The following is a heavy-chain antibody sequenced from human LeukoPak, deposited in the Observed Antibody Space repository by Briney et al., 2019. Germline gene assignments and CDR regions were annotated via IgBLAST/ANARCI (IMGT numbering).Heavy chain of an antibody. CDR2: IYYSGST. V-gene: IGHV4-30-4*01. CDR3: ARAMIVPIWFDY. Sequence: SSETLSLTCTVSGGSISSGDYYWSWIRQPPGKGLEWTGYIYYSGSTYYNPSLKSRVTISIATSKNQFSLKLSSVTAADTAVYYCARAMIVPIWFDYWGQGTLVTVSS. CDR1: GGSISSGDYY. D-gene: IGHD3-22*01. J-gene: IGHJ4*02.